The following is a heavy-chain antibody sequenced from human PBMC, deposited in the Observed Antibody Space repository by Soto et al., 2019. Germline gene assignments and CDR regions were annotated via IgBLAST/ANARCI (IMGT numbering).Heavy chain of an antibody. CDR2: LYDVFGS. V-gene: IGHV3-53*01. J-gene: IGHJ3*01. Sequence: DVQLVESGGGLIQPGESLRLSCAAFGLTVSGTKYVAWVRQAPGKGLEWVSALYDVFGSFYADSVKGRFTTSSDRSKNTVYLQMNDLRPDYTAVYYCSSWHEREHAYDVWGQGTTVIVSS. CDR3: SSWHEREHAYDV. D-gene: IGHD1-1*01. CDR1: GLTVSGTKY.